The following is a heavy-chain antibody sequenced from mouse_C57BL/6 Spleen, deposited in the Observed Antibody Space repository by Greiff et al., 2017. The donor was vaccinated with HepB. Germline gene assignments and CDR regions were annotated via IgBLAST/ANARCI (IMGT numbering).Heavy chain of an antibody. CDR2: INPSNGGT. CDR3: VAYYYGRSYEAY. J-gene: IGHJ3*01. V-gene: IGHV1-53*01. Sequence: VQLQQPGTELVKPGASVKLSCKASGYTFTSYWMHWVKQRPGQGLEWIGNINPSNGGTNYNEKFKSKATLTVDKATSTAYMQLNSLTSEDTAVYYCVAYYYGRSYEAYGGQGTLVTVSA. D-gene: IGHD1-1*01. CDR1: GYTFTSYW.